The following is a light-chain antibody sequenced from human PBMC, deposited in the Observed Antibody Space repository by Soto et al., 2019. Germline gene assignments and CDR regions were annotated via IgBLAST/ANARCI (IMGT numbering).Light chain of an antibody. J-gene: IGKJ1*01. Sequence: IVMTQSPDSLAVSLGERCTINCNSSQTGLDSSNNKDYLTWYQQKPGQPPKLLIYWASTREFGVPDRFSGSGSGTDFTLTISSLQAEDVAVYYCQKYYSTPRTFGHGTKVDIK. V-gene: IGKV4-1*01. CDR1: QTGLDSSNNKDY. CDR3: QKYYSTPRT. CDR2: WAS.